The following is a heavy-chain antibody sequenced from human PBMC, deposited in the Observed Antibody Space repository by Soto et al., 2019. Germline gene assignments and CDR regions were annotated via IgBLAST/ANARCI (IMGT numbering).Heavy chain of an antibody. CDR1: GFTFSSYA. V-gene: IGHV3-30-3*01. Sequence: LRLSCAASGFTFSSYAMHWVRQAPGKGLEWVAVISYDGSNKYYADSVKGRFTISRDNSKNTLYLQMNSLRAEDTAVYYCARVSNRYYYYYGMDVWGQGTTVTVSS. CDR2: ISYDGSNK. J-gene: IGHJ6*02. D-gene: IGHD4-4*01. CDR3: ARVSNRYYYYYGMDV.